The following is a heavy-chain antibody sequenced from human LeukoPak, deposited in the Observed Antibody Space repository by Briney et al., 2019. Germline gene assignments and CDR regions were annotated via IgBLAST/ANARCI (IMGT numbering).Heavy chain of an antibody. D-gene: IGHD5-24*01. CDR3: ARETPRRGETRDGYR. Sequence: PGGSLRLSCAAAGLTFSNYGMNWVRQVPGKGLECLANIKEDGSETYYADSVKGRFTISRDNPKNLLFLQINSLRVEDTAVYYCARETPRRGETRDGYRWGQGTPVTVSS. V-gene: IGHV3-7*01. CDR1: GLTFSNYG. J-gene: IGHJ4*02. CDR2: IKEDGSET.